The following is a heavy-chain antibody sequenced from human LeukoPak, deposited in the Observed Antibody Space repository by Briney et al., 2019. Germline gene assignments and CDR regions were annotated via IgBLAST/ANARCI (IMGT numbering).Heavy chain of an antibody. CDR1: GGSFSGYY. CDR2: INHSGST. D-gene: IGHD5-24*01. Sequence: SETLSLTCAVYGGSFSGYYWSWIRQPPGKGLEWIGEINHSGSTNYNPSLKSRVTISVDTSKNQFSLKLSSVTAADTAVYYCAREGDGYNYDYWGQGTLVTVSS. J-gene: IGHJ4*02. V-gene: IGHV4-34*01. CDR3: AREGDGYNYDY.